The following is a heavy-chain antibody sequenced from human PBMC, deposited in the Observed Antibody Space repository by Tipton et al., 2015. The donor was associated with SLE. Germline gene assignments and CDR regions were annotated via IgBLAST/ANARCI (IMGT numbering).Heavy chain of an antibody. CDR3: SRLHFFSMTQRYFFDY. CDR2: IHYSGST. J-gene: IGHJ4*02. D-gene: IGHD3-22*01. V-gene: IGHV4-59*01. Sequence: TLSLTCTVSGGSISSYYWSWIRQPPGKGLEWIGHIHYSGSTNYNPSLKSRVIISLDTSKNQFSLKLSSVTAADTAVYYCSRLHFFSMTQRYFFDYWGQGSPVTVSS. CDR1: GGSISSYY.